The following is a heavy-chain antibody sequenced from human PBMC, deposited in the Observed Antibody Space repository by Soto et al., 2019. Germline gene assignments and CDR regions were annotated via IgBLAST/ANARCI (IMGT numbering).Heavy chain of an antibody. CDR3: ARARGIVATLIDY. Sequence: QVQLQESGPGLVKPSQTLSLTCTVSGGSISSGDYYWSWIRQPPGKGLEWIGYIYYSGSTYYNPSLKSRVTISVDTSKNQFSLKRSSVTAADTAVYYWARARGIVATLIDYWGQGTLVTVSS. CDR1: GGSISSGDYY. J-gene: IGHJ4*02. V-gene: IGHV4-30-4*01. CDR2: IYYSGST. D-gene: IGHD5-12*01.